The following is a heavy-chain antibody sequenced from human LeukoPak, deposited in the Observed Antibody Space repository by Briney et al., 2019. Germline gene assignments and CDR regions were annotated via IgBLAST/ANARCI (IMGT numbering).Heavy chain of an antibody. CDR2: IYPSGST. CDR3: ARGIVGGWYAYFDY. V-gene: IGHV4-39*01. Sequence: PSETLSLTCSVSGDSISSARNYWGWIRQSPGKGLEWLASIYPSGSTHSNPSLKSRVSISIDTSKNQFSLKLSSVTAADTAVYYCARGIVGGWYAYFDYWGQGTLVTVSS. D-gene: IGHD6-19*01. CDR1: GDSISSARNY. J-gene: IGHJ4*02.